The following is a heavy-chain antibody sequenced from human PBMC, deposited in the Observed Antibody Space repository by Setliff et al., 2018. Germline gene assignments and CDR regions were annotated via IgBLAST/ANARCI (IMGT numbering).Heavy chain of an antibody. CDR3: ARGGMAAANRKGVFEY. D-gene: IGHD6-13*01. Sequence: GASVKVSCKASGYTFSSYGITWVRQAPGQGLEWMGWISTYTGNTNYAQKLQGRVTMTTDTSTSTAYLELRSLTSDDTAVYYCARGGMAAANRKGVFEYWGQGTLVTVSS. J-gene: IGHJ4*02. V-gene: IGHV1-18*01. CDR2: ISTYTGNT. CDR1: GYTFSSYG.